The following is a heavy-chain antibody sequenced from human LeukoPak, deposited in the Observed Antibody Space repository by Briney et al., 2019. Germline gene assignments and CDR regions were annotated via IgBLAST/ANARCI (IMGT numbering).Heavy chain of an antibody. CDR3: ARQRGSGCLDY. V-gene: IGHV3-7*01. CDR1: RFTLSNYW. D-gene: IGHD6-19*01. CDR2: IKQDGSET. Sequence: GGSLRLSCAASRFTLSNYWMSWVRQAPGKGLEWVANIKQDGSETYYVDSVKGRFAISRDNAKSSLSLQMNSLRAEDTAVYYCARQRGSGCLDYWGQGTLVTVSS. J-gene: IGHJ4*02.